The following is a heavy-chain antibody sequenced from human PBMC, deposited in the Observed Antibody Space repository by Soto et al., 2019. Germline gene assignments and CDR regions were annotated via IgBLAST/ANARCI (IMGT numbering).Heavy chain of an antibody. CDR2: IYYSGST. J-gene: IGHJ6*02. CDR1: GGSISSYY. Sequence: SATLSLTCTVSGGSISSYYWSWIRQPPGKGLEWIGYIYYSGSTNYNPSLKSRVTISVDTSKNQFSLKLSSVTAADTAVYYCARDRKSDTAMNYYYYGMDVWGQGTTVTVSS. CDR3: ARDRKSDTAMNYYYYGMDV. V-gene: IGHV4-59*01. D-gene: IGHD5-18*01.